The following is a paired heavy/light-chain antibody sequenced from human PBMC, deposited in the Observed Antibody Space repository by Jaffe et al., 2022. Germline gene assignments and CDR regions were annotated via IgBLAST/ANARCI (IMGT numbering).Heavy chain of an antibody. Sequence: EVQLLESGGGLEQPGGSLRLSCAASGFTFSSYAMRWVRQAPGKGLEWVSTISGSGGNTYYAESVKGRFTISRDNSKNMLYLQMNSLRAEDTAVYYCAKDLGYCSGGSCPGDSWGQGTLVTVSS. J-gene: IGHJ4*02. V-gene: IGHV3-23*01. CDR2: ISGSGGNT. CDR3: AKDLGYCSGGSCPGDS. D-gene: IGHD2-15*01. CDR1: GFTFSSYA.
Light chain of an antibody. CDR2: GAS. CDR1: QSVSSN. CDR3: QQYNNWFTWT. V-gene: IGKV3-15*01. Sequence: EIVMTQSPATLSVSPGERATLSCRASQSVSSNLAWYQQKPGQAPRLLIYGASTRATGIPARFSGSGSGTEFTLTISSLQSEDFAVYYCQQYNNWFTWTFGQGTKVEIK. J-gene: IGKJ1*01.